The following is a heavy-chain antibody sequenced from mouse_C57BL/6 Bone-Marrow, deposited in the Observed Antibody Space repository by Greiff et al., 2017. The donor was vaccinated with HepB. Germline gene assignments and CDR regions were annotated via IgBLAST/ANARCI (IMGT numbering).Heavy chain of an antibody. Sequence: EVQRVESGGGLVKPGGSLKLSCAASGFTFSDYGMHWVRQAPEKGLEWVAYISSGSSTIYYADTVKGRFTISRDNANNTMFLQMTSLRSEDPAMYDCARGRGYYSYYFDYWGQGTTLTVSS. CDR1: GFTFSDYG. V-gene: IGHV5-17*01. CDR3: ARGRGYYSYYFDY. J-gene: IGHJ2*01. CDR2: ISSGSSTI. D-gene: IGHD2-3*01.